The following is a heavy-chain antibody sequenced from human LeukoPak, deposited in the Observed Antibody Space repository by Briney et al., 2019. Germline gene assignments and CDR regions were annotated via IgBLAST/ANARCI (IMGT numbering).Heavy chain of an antibody. V-gene: IGHV1-2*06. Sequence: ASVKVSCKASGYTFTGYYMHWVRQAPGQGPEWMGRINPNRGGTNYAQKFQGRVTMTRDTSISTAYMELSRLRSDDTAVYYCARVGYSYGVDYWGQGTLVTVSS. CDR1: GYTFTGYY. D-gene: IGHD5-18*01. J-gene: IGHJ4*02. CDR2: INPNRGGT. CDR3: ARVGYSYGVDY.